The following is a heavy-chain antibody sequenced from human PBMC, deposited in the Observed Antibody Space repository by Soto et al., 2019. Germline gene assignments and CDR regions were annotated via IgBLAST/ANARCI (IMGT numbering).Heavy chain of an antibody. V-gene: IGHV3-11*01. CDR1: GFTFSDYY. D-gene: IGHD6-13*01. Sequence: GVSLRLSCAASGFTFSDYYMSWIRQAPGKGLEWVSYISSSGSTIYYADSVKGRFTISRDNAKNSLYPQMNSLRAEDTAVYFCARGEQQLVLHYYYYMDVWGKGTTVTVSS. CDR2: ISSSGSTI. J-gene: IGHJ6*03. CDR3: ARGEQQLVLHYYYYMDV.